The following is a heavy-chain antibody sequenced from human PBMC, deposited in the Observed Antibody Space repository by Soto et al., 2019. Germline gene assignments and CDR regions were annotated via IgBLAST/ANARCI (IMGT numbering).Heavy chain of an antibody. CDR1: GFTVSSNY. Sequence: EVPLVESGGGLVQPGGSLRLSFAASGFTVSSNYMTWVRQAPGKGLEWVSVIYNDGSTYYADSVKGRFTISRHNSKNTLYLQLNSLRAEDTAVYYCARGVYGYYDYWGQGTLDTVSS. CDR2: IYNDGST. V-gene: IGHV3-53*04. J-gene: IGHJ4*02. CDR3: ARGVYGYYDY. D-gene: IGHD4-17*01.